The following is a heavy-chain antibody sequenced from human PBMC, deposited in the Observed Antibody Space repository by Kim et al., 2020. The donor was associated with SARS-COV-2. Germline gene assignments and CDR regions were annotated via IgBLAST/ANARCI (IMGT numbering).Heavy chain of an antibody. CDR3: ARVLRGYGMDV. V-gene: IGHV4-34*01. J-gene: IGHJ6*02. D-gene: IGHD3-3*01. Sequence: TNYSPSLKSRVTISVDTSKNQFSLKLSSVTAADTAVYYCARVLRGYGMDVWGQGTTVTVSS. CDR2: T.